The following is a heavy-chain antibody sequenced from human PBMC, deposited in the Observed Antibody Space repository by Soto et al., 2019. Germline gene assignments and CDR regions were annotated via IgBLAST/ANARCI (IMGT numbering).Heavy chain of an antibody. CDR1: GDTFSGYP. CDR3: ARDGGFGELKY. V-gene: IGHV1-69*13. D-gene: IGHD3-10*01. Sequence: GASVKVSCKASGDTFSGYPINWVRQAPGEGLEWVGRIIPVFGTTNDAQRFEGRVTFTADESTNTAYMELRGLLSEDTAVYYCARDGGFGELKYWGPGTLVTVSS. CDR2: IIPVFGTT. J-gene: IGHJ4*02.